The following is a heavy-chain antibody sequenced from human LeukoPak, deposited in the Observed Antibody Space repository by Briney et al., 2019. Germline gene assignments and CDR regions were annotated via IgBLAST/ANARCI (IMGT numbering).Heavy chain of an antibody. V-gene: IGHV3-23*01. CDR1: GFTLSSYA. CDR2: VSGSNGNT. J-gene: IGHJ5*02. D-gene: IGHD6-13*01. CDR3: VRESPVAAVGRSWFDP. Sequence: GGSLRLSCAASGFTLSSYAMSWVRQAPGGGLEWVSTVSGSNGNTHYADSVKGRFTISRDNSKNTLYLQMNSLRAEDTAVYYCVRESPVAAVGRSWFDPWGQGTLVTVSS.